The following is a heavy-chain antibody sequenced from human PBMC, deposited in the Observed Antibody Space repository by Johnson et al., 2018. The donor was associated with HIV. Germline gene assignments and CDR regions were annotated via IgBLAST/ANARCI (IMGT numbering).Heavy chain of an antibody. CDR3: ARGVAMIVF. Sequence: QMLLVESGGGVVQPGRSLRLSCAASGFSFSSYDMHWVRQAPGKGLEWVAVISYDGSNKYYADSVKGRFTISRDNSKNTLYLQMNSLRAEDTAVYYCARGVAMIVFWGQGTMVTVSS. CDR2: ISYDGSNK. CDR1: GFSFSSYD. D-gene: IGHD3-22*01. J-gene: IGHJ3*01. V-gene: IGHV3-30*03.